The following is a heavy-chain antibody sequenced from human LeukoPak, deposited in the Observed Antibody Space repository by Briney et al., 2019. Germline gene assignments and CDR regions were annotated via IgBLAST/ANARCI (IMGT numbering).Heavy chain of an antibody. J-gene: IGHJ4*02. V-gene: IGHV3-66*02. CDR2: IYSGGDT. CDR1: GLTVSSDY. Sequence: GGSLRLSCLASGLTVSSDYMSWVRQAPGEGLEWVSVIYSGGDTYYASSVKGRFTISRDNSKNTLYLQMSSVTADDTALYYCARGGGAFCGSDCYRNFDYWGQGTLVTVSS. CDR3: ARGGGAFCGSDCYRNFDY. D-gene: IGHD2-21*02.